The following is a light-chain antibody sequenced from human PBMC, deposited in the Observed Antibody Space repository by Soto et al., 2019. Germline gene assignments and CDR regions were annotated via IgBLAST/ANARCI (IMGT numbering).Light chain of an antibody. J-gene: IGLJ2*01. CDR2: EVR. V-gene: IGLV2-14*03. Sequence: QSALTQPASVSGSPGQSITISCAGTMRDIGAYNLVSWYQQHPGKAPQLIIYEVRNRPSGISFRFSGSKSGNTASLTISGLQAEDEADYYCSSFTSKSTLIFGGGTQLTVL. CDR1: MRDIGAYNL. CDR3: SSFTSKSTLI.